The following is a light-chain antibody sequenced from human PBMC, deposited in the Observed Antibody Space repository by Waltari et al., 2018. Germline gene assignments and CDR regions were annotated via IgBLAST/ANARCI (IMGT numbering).Light chain of an antibody. Sequence: DIVLTQSPGTLSLSPGERATLSCRASQSVDNKYLAWFRQSPGQAPRLLIYSTSTRATGIPDRFSGSGSGTDFTLTISRLEPEDFGVYYCQQYGTSPRAFGQGTKV. V-gene: IGKV3-20*01. CDR3: QQYGTSPRA. CDR2: STS. CDR1: QSVDNKY. J-gene: IGKJ1*01.